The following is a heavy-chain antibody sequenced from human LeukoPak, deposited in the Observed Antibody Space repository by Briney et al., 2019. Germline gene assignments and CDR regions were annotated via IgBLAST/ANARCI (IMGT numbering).Heavy chain of an antibody. CDR3: ARDRTGDYSNSFDY. J-gene: IGHJ4*02. D-gene: IGHD4-17*01. Sequence: PSETLSLTCAVSGYSISSGYYWGWIRQPPGKGLEWIGIIYHFGSTYYNPSLKSRVTISVDTSKNQFSLKLSSVTAADTAVYYCARDRTGDYSNSFDYWGQGTLVTVSS. V-gene: IGHV4-38-2*02. CDR1: GYSISSGYY. CDR2: IYHFGST.